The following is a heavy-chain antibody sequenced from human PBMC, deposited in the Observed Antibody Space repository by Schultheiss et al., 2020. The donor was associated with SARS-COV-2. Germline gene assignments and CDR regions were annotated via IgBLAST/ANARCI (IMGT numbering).Heavy chain of an antibody. CDR3: ARRGYCSGGNCYMLDY. J-gene: IGHJ4*02. CDR1: GYNFIYYW. CDR2: IYPGDSDT. V-gene: IGHV5-51*01. Sequence: GESLKISCKGSGYNFIYYWVGWVRQMPGKGLEWMGIIYPGDSDTRYSPSFQGQVTISADKSISTAYLQWSSLKASDTAMYYCARRGYCSGGNCYMLDYWGQGSLVTVSS. D-gene: IGHD2-15*01.